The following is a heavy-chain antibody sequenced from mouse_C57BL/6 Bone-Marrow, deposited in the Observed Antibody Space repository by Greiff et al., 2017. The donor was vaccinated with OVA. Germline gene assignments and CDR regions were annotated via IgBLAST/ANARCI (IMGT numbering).Heavy chain of an antibody. CDR3: ARGGYDGDYYAMDY. CDR2: IDPSDSYT. Sequence: VKLQQPGAELVMPGASVKLSCKASGYTFTSYWMHWVKQRPGQGLEWIGEIDPSDSYTNYNQKFKGKSTLTVDKSSSTAYMQLSSLTSEDSAVYYGARGGYDGDYYAMDYWGQGTSVTVSS. V-gene: IGHV1-69*01. J-gene: IGHJ4*01. D-gene: IGHD2-2*01. CDR1: GYTFTSYW.